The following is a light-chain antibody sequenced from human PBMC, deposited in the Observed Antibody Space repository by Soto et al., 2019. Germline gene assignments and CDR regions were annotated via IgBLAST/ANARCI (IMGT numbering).Light chain of an antibody. CDR3: QQFSSYPLT. V-gene: IGKV3-11*01. J-gene: IGKJ4*01. CDR1: QSVSNY. CDR2: GAS. Sequence: EIVLTQSPATLSLSPGERATLSCRTSQSVSNYLAWYQQKPGQPPRLLIYGASNRATGIPDRFSGSGSATDFSLTISRLEPEDFAVYYCQQFSSYPLTFGGGTKVDIK.